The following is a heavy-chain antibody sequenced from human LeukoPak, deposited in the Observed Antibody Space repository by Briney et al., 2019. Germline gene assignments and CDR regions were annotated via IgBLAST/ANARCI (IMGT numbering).Heavy chain of an antibody. CDR3: ARGGQLWAHFDY. V-gene: IGHV3-48*03. J-gene: IGHJ4*02. CDR2: ISSSGSTI. Sequence: GGSLRLSCAASGFTFSSYEMNWVRQAPGKGLEWVSYISSSGSTIYYADSLKRRFTISRDNAKNSLYLQMNSLRAEDTAVYYCARGGQLWAHFDYWGQGTLVTVSS. D-gene: IGHD5-18*01. CDR1: GFTFSSYE.